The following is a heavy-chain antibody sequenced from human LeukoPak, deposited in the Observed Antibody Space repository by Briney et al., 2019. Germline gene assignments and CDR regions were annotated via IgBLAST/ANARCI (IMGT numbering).Heavy chain of an antibody. CDR2: ISSSSSYI. Sequence: PGGSLRLSCAASGFTFSSYAMSWVRQAPGKGLEWVSSISSSSSYIYYADSVKGRFTISRDNAKNSLYLQMNSLRAEDTAVYYCARQIAVAGDFDYWGQGTLVTVSS. D-gene: IGHD6-19*01. CDR3: ARQIAVAGDFDY. CDR1: GFTFSSYA. J-gene: IGHJ4*02. V-gene: IGHV3-21*01.